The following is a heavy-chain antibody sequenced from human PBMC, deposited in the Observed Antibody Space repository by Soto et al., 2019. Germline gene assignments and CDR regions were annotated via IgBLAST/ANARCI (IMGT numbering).Heavy chain of an antibody. CDR1: GFTVSSNY. D-gene: IGHD2-15*01. Sequence: GGSLRLSCAASGFTVSSNYMSWVRQAPGKGLEWVSVIYSGGSTYYADSVKGRFTISRHNSKNTLYLQMNSLRAEDTAVYYCARDSVCSGGSCYSSYWGQGTLVTVSS. CDR2: IYSGGST. CDR3: ARDSVCSGGSCYSSY. J-gene: IGHJ4*02. V-gene: IGHV3-53*04.